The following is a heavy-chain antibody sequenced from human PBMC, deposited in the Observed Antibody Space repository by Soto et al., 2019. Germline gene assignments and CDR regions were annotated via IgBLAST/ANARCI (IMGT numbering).Heavy chain of an antibody. V-gene: IGHV4-59*02. D-gene: IGHD2-21*02. CDR3: ARVFPSYCGGDCSYFDS. J-gene: IGHJ4*02. Sequence: SETLSLTCTVSGGSVNSYYWSWIRQPPGKGLEWIGYIFYSGSTKSNPSLKSRVTMSVDMSKNQFSLRLTPVTAADTAVYYCARVFPSYCGGDCSYFDSWGQGTLVTVSS. CDR1: GGSVNSYY. CDR2: IFYSGST.